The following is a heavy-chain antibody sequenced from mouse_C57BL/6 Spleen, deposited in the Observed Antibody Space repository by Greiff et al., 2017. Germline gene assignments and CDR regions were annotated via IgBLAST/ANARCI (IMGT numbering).Heavy chain of an antibody. CDR1: GYTFTSYW. CDR3: ARRGYGSSSYWYFDV. J-gene: IGHJ1*03. CDR2: IPPNSGST. Sequence: QVQLQQPGAELVKPGASVQLSCKASGYTFTSYWMHWVKQRPGQGLEWIGMIPPNSGSTNYNAKFKSKATLTVDKSSSTAYMQLSSLTSEDSAVYYCARRGYGSSSYWYFDVWGTGTTVTVSS. V-gene: IGHV1-64*01. D-gene: IGHD1-1*01.